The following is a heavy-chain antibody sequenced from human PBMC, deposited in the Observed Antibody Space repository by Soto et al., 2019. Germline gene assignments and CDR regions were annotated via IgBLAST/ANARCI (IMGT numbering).Heavy chain of an antibody. V-gene: IGHV3-53*02. D-gene: IGHD6-19*01. Sequence: EVQLVETGGDLIQPGGSLRLSCAASGFSVSINYMSWVRQAPGKGLEWVSIINADGSSYYADSVKGRFTISRDNSKNPLDLQMNSLRAEDTAVYYCASIAVAEGFDPWGQGTLFTVSS. CDR2: INADGSS. J-gene: IGHJ5*02. CDR1: GFSVSINY. CDR3: ASIAVAEGFDP.